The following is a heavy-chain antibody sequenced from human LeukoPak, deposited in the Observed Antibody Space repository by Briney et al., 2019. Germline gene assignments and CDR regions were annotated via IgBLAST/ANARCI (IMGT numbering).Heavy chain of an antibody. CDR3: ARDRAVAGTGINWFDP. D-gene: IGHD6-19*01. CDR1: GYSFTSYY. CDR2: INPSGSSA. Sequence: ASVKVSCKASGYSFTSYYMHWVRQAPGQGLEWMGFINPSGSSAAYAQKFQGRLTMTRDMFTSTDYMELTSLTSDDTAVYYCARDRAVAGTGINWFDPWGQGTLVTVSS. J-gene: IGHJ5*02. V-gene: IGHV1-46*01.